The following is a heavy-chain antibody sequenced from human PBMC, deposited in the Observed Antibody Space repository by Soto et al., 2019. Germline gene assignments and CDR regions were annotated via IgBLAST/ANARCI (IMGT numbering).Heavy chain of an antibody. CDR3: ARGAPDGNYFPFDY. CDR2: IGTAGDT. V-gene: IGHV3-13*01. Sequence: GGSLRLSCAASGFTFSSYDMHWVRQATGKGLEWVSAIGTAGDTYYPGSVKGRFTISRENAKNSLYLQMNSLGAGDTAVYYCARGAPDGNYFPFDYWGQGTLVTVSS. J-gene: IGHJ4*02. D-gene: IGHD4-17*01. CDR1: GFTFSSYD.